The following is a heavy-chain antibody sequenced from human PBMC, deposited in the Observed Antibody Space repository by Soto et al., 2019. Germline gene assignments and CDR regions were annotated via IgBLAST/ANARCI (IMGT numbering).Heavy chain of an antibody. CDR1: GFPFNTYA. D-gene: IGHD2-15*01. V-gene: IGHV3-23*01. CDR3: AKVGFESSGDTYYFYS. CDR2: ISVSPSST. Sequence: GGSLRLSCSASGFPFNTYAMSWVRQSPGKGLEWVSAISVSPSSTYDADSVKGRFTISRDNSKKTLFLQMNSLRAEDTAIYYCAKVGFESSGDTYYFYSWGQG. J-gene: IGHJ4*02.